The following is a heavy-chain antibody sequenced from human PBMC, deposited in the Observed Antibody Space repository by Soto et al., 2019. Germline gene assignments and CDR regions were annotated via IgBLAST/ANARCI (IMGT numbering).Heavy chain of an antibody. CDR2: IRNKAINYAA. V-gene: IGHV3-73*02. CDR1: GFTFSGCV. J-gene: IGHJ6*02. Sequence: EVQLVESGGGLVQPGESLKLSCATSGFTFSGCVMHWVRQASGKGLEWIGHIRNKAINYAAAYAGSLKGRFTLSRDDLKNTAYLQMDTLKSEDTAVYYCARSYGDDYYFGLDVWGQGTTVTVSS. D-gene: IGHD4-17*01. CDR3: ARSYGDDYYFGLDV.